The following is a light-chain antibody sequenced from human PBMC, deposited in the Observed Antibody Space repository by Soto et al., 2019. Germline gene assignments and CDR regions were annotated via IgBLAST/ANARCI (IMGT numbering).Light chain of an antibody. CDR3: MQGTHWPPIT. CDR1: QSLVYCDGDTY. J-gene: IGKJ5*01. V-gene: IGKV2-30*01. CDR2: KVS. Sequence: EVVMTQSPLSLPATLGQPASISCRSSQSLVYCDGDTYLSWFQQRPGQSPRRLIYKVSNRDSGVPDRFSGSGSGTDFTLKISRVEAEDVGVYYCMQGTHWPPITFGQGTRLEIK.